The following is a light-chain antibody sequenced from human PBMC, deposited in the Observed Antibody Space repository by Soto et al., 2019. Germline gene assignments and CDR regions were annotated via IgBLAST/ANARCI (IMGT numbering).Light chain of an antibody. Sequence: ENVLTQSPGTLSLSPGERVTLSCRASQSVSSSYLAWYQQKSGQAPRLLVYGASIRAIGIPDRFSGSVSGTDFTLTISGLEPEDFAVYYCQQYGSSYTFGQGTKLEIK. CDR2: GAS. V-gene: IGKV3-20*01. CDR1: QSVSSSY. J-gene: IGKJ2*01. CDR3: QQYGSSYT.